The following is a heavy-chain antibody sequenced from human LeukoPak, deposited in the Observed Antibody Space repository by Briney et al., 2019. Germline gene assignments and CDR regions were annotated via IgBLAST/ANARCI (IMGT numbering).Heavy chain of an antibody. V-gene: IGHV3-30*04. CDR1: GFTFSSYA. J-gene: IGHJ4*02. CDR3: ARDRSDSGSYPFDY. Sequence: PGGSLRLSCAASGFTFSSYAMHWVRQAPGKGLEWVAVISYDGSNKYYADSVKGRFTISRDNSKNTLYLQMNSLRAEDTAVYYCARDRSDSGSYPFDYWGQGTLVTVSS. CDR2: ISYDGSNK. D-gene: IGHD3-10*01.